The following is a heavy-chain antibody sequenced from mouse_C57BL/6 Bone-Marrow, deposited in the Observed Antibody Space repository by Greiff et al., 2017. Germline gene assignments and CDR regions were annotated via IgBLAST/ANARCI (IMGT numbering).Heavy chain of an antibody. CDR1: GYSFTSGYV. CDR2: ISYSGST. Sequence: EVQLVESGPGMVKPSQSLSLTCTVTGYSFTSGYVWHWIRSLPGNKLEWMGHISYSGSTNYNAFLKSRISITHDTSNNHFFLELNSVTTEDTASYCCAGGDYSSSFDYWGQGATLTVSS. V-gene: IGHV3-1*01. CDR3: AGGDYSSSFDY. D-gene: IGHD2-5*01. J-gene: IGHJ2*01.